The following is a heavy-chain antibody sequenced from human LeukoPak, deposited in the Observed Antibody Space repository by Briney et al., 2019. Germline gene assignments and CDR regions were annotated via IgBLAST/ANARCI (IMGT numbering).Heavy chain of an antibody. CDR2: INPNSGGT. Sequence: GASVKVSCKASGYTFTDYYMHWVRQAPGQGLEWMGWINPNSGGTNYAQNFQGRVTMTRDTSISTAYMELTRLRSDDTAVYYCARVWGSGSFSPSLDYWGQGTLVTVSS. CDR3: ARVWGSGSFSPSLDY. CDR1: GYTFTDYY. D-gene: IGHD1-26*01. J-gene: IGHJ4*02. V-gene: IGHV1-2*02.